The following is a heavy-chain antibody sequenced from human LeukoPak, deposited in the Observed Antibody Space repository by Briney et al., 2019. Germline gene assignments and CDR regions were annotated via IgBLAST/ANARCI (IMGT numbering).Heavy chain of an antibody. V-gene: IGHV1-18*01. J-gene: IGHJ4*02. CDR2: IGAYNGNT. Sequence: ASVKVSCKASGYTFTSYGISWVRQAPGQGLEWMGWIGAYNGNTNYAQKLQGRVTMTTDTSTSTAYMELSSLRSEDTAVYYCATDRWASGYFDYWGQGTLVTVSS. CDR3: ATDRWASGYFDY. D-gene: IGHD2-15*01. CDR1: GYTFTSYG.